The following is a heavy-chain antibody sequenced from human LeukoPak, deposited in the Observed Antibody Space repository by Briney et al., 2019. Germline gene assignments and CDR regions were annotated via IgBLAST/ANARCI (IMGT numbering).Heavy chain of an antibody. J-gene: IGHJ4*02. Sequence: PGGSLRLSCAASGFTFSSYGMHWVRQAPGKGLEWVAFIRYDGSNKYYADSVKGRFTISRDNSKNTLYLQMNSLRAEDTAVYYCAKPVRYFDWFDYWGQGTLVTVSS. CDR1: GFTFSSYG. CDR2: IRYDGSNK. CDR3: AKPVRYFDWFDY. V-gene: IGHV3-30*02. D-gene: IGHD3-9*01.